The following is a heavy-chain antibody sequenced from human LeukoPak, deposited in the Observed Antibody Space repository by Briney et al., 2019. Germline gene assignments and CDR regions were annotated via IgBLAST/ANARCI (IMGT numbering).Heavy chain of an antibody. Sequence: GGSLRLSCAASGFTFSSYAMSWVRQAPGKWLEWVSAISGSGDSTYYADSVKGRFTVSRDNFKNKLYLQMNSLRAEDTAVYYCAKDSFTIFGVVNYFDDWGQGTLVTVSS. V-gene: IGHV3-23*01. J-gene: IGHJ4*02. CDR3: AKDSFTIFGVVNYFDD. CDR1: GFTFSSYA. D-gene: IGHD3-3*01. CDR2: ISGSGDST.